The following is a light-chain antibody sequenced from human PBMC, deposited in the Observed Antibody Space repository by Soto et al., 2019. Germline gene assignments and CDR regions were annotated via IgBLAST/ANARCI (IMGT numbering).Light chain of an antibody. V-gene: IGKV1-5*01. J-gene: IGKJ1*01. CDR1: RSISNW. CDR2: DAS. Sequence: DTQMTQSPSTLSGSVGDRVTITCRASRSISNWVAWYQQKPGKAPKLLISDASDLERGVPSRFSGTGSGTEFTLTISSLQPDDFATYYCQQYDSYSWTFGQGTKVDTK. CDR3: QQYDSYSWT.